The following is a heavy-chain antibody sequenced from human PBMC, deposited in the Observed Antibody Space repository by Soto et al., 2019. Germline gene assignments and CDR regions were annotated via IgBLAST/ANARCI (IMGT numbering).Heavy chain of an antibody. D-gene: IGHD3-3*01. CDR1: GGTFSSYA. CDR2: IIPVFATT. CDR3: AISGRRAGSGALCYPDFDY. J-gene: IGHJ4*02. Sequence: QVQVVQSGAEVKKPGSSVKVSCKASGGTFSSYAVNWVRQAPGQGLEWMGVIIPVFATTHYAQTSHGRFTISENESTGSAYLELSSLRSADPAVYYCAISGRRAGSGALCYPDFDYWGQGTLVTVSS. V-gene: IGHV1-69*01.